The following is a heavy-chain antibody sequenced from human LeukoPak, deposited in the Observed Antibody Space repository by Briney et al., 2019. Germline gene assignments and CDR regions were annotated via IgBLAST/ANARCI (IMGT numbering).Heavy chain of an antibody. Sequence: PSETLSLTCAVYGGSFSGYYWSWIRQPPGKGLEWIGEINHSGSTNYNPSLKSRVTISVDTSKNQFSLKLSSVTAADTAVYYCARQRGYYYGSGSYYNGAYYFDYWGQGTLVTVSS. J-gene: IGHJ4*02. CDR3: ARQRGYYYGSGSYYNGAYYFDY. D-gene: IGHD3-10*01. CDR1: GGSFSGYY. V-gene: IGHV4-34*01. CDR2: INHSGST.